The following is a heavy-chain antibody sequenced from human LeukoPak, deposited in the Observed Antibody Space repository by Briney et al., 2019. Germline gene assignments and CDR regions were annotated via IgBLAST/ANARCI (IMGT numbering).Heavy chain of an antibody. J-gene: IGHJ4*02. CDR2: MNPNSGNT. Sequence: ASVKVSCKASGYTFTSYDINWVRQATGQGLEWMGWMNPNSGNTGYAQKFQGRVTITRNTSISTAYMELSSLRSEDTAVYYCATTPGIWSGYYTGTPSGLDWGQGTLVTVSS. CDR1: GYTFTSYD. D-gene: IGHD3-3*01. V-gene: IGHV1-8*03. CDR3: ATTPGIWSGYYTGTPSGLD.